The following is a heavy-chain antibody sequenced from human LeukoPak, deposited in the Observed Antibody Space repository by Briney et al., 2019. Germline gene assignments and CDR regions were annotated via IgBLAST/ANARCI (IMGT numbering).Heavy chain of an antibody. CDR1: GFTFGNYN. CDR2: ITSSSTYI. Sequence: GGSLRLSCAASGFTFGNYNMNWVRQAPGKELEWVSSITSSSTYIYYADSVKGRFTISRDNSKNTLYLQMNSLRAEDTAVYYCAKARLRLGELSCFDYWGQGTLVTVSS. J-gene: IGHJ4*02. D-gene: IGHD3-16*02. V-gene: IGHV3-21*04. CDR3: AKARLRLGELSCFDY.